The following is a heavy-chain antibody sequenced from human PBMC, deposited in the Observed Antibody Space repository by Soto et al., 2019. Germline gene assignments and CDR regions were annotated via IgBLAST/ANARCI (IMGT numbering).Heavy chain of an antibody. CDR1: GFTFSSYS. Sequence: EVQLVESGGGLVKPGGSLRLSCAASGFTFSSYSMNWVRQAPGKGLEWVSSISSSSNYIYYADSVKGRFTISRDNAKNSLYLQMNSLRAEDTAVYYCARDLRDGYLADDAFDIWGQGTMVTVSS. CDR2: ISSSSNYI. V-gene: IGHV3-21*01. CDR3: ARDLRDGYLADDAFDI. J-gene: IGHJ3*02. D-gene: IGHD5-12*01.